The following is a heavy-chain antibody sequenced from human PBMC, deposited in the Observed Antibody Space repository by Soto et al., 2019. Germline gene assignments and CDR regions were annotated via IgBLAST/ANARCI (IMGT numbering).Heavy chain of an antibody. Sequence: SETLSLTCTLSGGSISGYYWSWIRQPPGKGLEWIGYVYYSGSTKYNPSLESRVTISVDMSNNQFSLMLTSVTAADTAVYYCAKYRRTDAEEYRLDFWGQGTLVTVSS. V-gene: IGHV4-59*01. J-gene: IGHJ4*02. D-gene: IGHD3-16*02. CDR2: VYYSGST. CDR3: AKYRRTDAEEYRLDF. CDR1: GGSISGYY.